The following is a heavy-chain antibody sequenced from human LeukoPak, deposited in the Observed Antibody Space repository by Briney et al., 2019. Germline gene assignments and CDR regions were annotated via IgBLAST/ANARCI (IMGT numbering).Heavy chain of an antibody. CDR1: GLTFSSYA. CDR2: ISGSGGST. D-gene: IGHD3-10*01. V-gene: IGHV3-23*01. CDR3: AKDPRGSHNWLDP. Sequence: GGSLRLSCATSGLTFSSYAMYWVRQAPGKGPEWVSSISGSGGSTYYADSVKGRFTISRDNSRNTLYLQMNSLRADDTAVYSCAKDPRGSHNWLDPWGQGTLVTVSS. J-gene: IGHJ5*02.